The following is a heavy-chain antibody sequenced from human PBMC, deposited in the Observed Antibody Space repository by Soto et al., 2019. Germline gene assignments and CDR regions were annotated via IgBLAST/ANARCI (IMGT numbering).Heavy chain of an antibody. V-gene: IGHV3-23*01. J-gene: IGHJ4*02. Sequence: EVQLLESGGGLVQPGGSLRLSYAASGFTFSSYAMSWVRQAPGKGLEWVSAISGSGGSTYYADSVKGRFTISRDNSKNTLYLQMNSLRAEDTAVYYCALNPLYSSGYYCGYWGQGTLVTVSS. D-gene: IGHD3-22*01. CDR2: ISGSGGST. CDR3: ALNPLYSSGYYCGY. CDR1: GFTFSSYA.